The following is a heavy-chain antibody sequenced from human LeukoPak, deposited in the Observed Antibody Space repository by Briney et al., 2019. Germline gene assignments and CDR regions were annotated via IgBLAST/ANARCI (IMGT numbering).Heavy chain of an antibody. CDR3: ARGSPYYYESSGLLYYFDY. V-gene: IGHV1-18*01. D-gene: IGHD3-22*01. Sequence: GASVKVSCKASGYTFTSYGISWVRQAPGQGLEWMGWISAYNGNTNYAQKLQGRVTMTTDTSTSTAYMELRSLRSGDTAVYYCARGSPYYYESSGLLYYFDYWGQGTLVTVSS. CDR1: GYTFTSYG. J-gene: IGHJ4*02. CDR2: ISAYNGNT.